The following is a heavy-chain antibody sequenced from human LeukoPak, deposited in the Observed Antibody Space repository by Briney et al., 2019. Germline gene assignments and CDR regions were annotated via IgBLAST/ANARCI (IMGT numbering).Heavy chain of an antibody. CDR1: GFIVSSNY. V-gene: IGHV3-53*05. CDR3: AKETRGSYSDY. CDR2: ISSGGNT. Sequence: GGSLRLSCAASGFIVSSNYMSWVRQAPGKGLGWVSIISSGGNTYYADSVKGRFTISRDNSKNTLYLQMNSLRAEDTAVYYCAKETRGSYSDYWGQGTLVTVSS. J-gene: IGHJ4*02. D-gene: IGHD1-26*01.